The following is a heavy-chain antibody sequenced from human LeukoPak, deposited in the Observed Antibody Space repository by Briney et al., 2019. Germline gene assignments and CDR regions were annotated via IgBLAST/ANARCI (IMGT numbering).Heavy chain of an antibody. V-gene: IGHV1-8*01. CDR2: MDGNSGKT. CDR1: GYTFTSYD. D-gene: IGHD3-22*01. Sequence: ASVKVSCKTSGYTFTSYDINWVRQATGQGLEWMGGMDGNSGKTAYAQKFLGRVTITRNTSISTAYMELSSLRSEDTAVYYCARLYYYASSGHDALDIWGQGTMVTVSS. CDR3: ARLYYYASSGHDALDI. J-gene: IGHJ3*02.